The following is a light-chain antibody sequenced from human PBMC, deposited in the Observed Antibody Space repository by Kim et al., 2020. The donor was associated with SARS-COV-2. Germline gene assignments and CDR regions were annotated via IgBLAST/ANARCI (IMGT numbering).Light chain of an antibody. CDR2: VNN. CDR3: QSYDSSLGGWV. Sequence: QRVTISCSGSSSNIGADYDVHWDQQVPGTTPKLLIYVNNNRPSGVPDRFSGSKSGTSASLAITGLQTEDEADYYCQSYDSSLGGWVFGGGTKLTVL. J-gene: IGLJ2*01. CDR1: SSNIGADYD. V-gene: IGLV1-40*01.